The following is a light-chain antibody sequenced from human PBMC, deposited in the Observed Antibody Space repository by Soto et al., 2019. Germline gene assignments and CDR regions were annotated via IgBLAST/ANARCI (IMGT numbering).Light chain of an antibody. V-gene: IGKV4-1*01. Sequence: DIVMTQSPDSLAVSLGERATINCKSNRTLFYPSNNKTYLAWYQQKAGQPPKLLIYWASMRESGVPDRFSGSGSGTDFTLTISSLQAKDVAIFYCQQYYNTPYTFGQGTKLEIK. CDR3: QQYYNTPYT. CDR1: RTLFYPSNNKTY. CDR2: WAS. J-gene: IGKJ2*01.